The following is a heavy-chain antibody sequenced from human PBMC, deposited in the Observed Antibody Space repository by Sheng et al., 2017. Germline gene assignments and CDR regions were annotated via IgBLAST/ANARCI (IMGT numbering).Heavy chain of an antibody. J-gene: IGHJ5*02. CDR1: GGSFSGYY. V-gene: IGHV4-34*01. Sequence: QVQLQQWGAGLLKPSETLSLTCAVYGGSFSGYYWSWIRQPPGKGLEWIGEINHSGSTNYNPSLKSRVTISVDTSKNQFSLKLSSVTAADTAVYYCARHVRVVVAATWFDPWGPGNPGSPSPQ. CDR2: INHSGST. CDR3: ARHVRVVVAATWFDP. D-gene: IGHD2-15*01.